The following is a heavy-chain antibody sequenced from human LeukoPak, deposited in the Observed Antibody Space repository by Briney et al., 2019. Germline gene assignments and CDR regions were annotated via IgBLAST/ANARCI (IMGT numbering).Heavy chain of an antibody. Sequence: SETLSLTCTVSGGSISYGGYYWSWIRQHPGKGLEWIGYTHYSGSTYYNPPLKSRVTMSVDTSKNQFSLKLSSVTAADTAVYYCVRDGSSTWYGRGQNNWFDPWGQGTLVTVSS. D-gene: IGHD2-2*01. J-gene: IGHJ5*02. V-gene: IGHV4-31*03. CDR2: THYSGST. CDR1: GGSISYGGYY. CDR3: VRDGSSTWYGRGQNNWFDP.